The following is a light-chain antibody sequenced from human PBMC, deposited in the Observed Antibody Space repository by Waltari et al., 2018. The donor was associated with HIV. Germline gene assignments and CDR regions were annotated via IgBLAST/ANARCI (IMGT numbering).Light chain of an antibody. CDR1: SSTIGAGYD. V-gene: IGLV1-40*01. CDR2: ATI. J-gene: IGLJ2*01. CDR3: QSYDSSLTMV. Sequence: QSVLTQPPSVSGAPGQRVTIPCTGGSSTIGAGYDLPWYQRLPGTAPKLLIFATINRPSGVPDRFSGSSSGTSASLAITGLQAEDEADYYCQSYDSSLTMVFGGGTKVTVL.